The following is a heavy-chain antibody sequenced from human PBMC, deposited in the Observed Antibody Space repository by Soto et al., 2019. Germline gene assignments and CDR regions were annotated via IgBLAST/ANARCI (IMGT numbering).Heavy chain of an antibody. CDR2: VKSKNDGGAI. Sequence: VQLEDSGGGWVKPGGSLRLSGAGSGFTFTSAWMNWVRQAPGKGLEWVGRVKSKNDGGAIDYGTPVKGRFIISRDDSKNTAYLQMNSLKIEDTGVYYCVGGSPFEYWGQGTLVTVSS. V-gene: IGHV3-15*05. J-gene: IGHJ4*02. CDR3: VGGSPFEY. CDR1: GFTFTSAW. D-gene: IGHD1-26*01.